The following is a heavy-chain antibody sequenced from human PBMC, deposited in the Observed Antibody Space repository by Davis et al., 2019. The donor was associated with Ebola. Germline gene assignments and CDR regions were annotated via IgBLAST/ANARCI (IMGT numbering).Heavy chain of an antibody. V-gene: IGHV3-15*01. Sequence: GESLKISCAGSGFTLTNAWMSWVRQAPGKGLEWVGRIKSKTYGRTTDYAAPAKGRFTISRDDSKNTVDLQVNSLKIEDTAVYYCTTGTAVTDIHAFNIWGQGTMVTVSS. CDR2: IKSKTYGRTT. CDR1: GFTLTNAW. J-gene: IGHJ3*02. D-gene: IGHD6-19*01. CDR3: TTGTAVTDIHAFNI.